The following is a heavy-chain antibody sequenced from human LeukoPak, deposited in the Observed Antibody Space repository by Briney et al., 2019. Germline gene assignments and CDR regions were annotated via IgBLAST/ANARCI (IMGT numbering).Heavy chain of an antibody. J-gene: IGHJ4*02. CDR2: MNPNSGNT. V-gene: IGHV1-8*01. D-gene: IGHD3-16*02. Sequence: ASVKVSCKASGYTFTSYDINWVRQATGQGLEWVGWMNPNSGNTGYAQKFQGRVTMTRNTSISTAYMELSSLRAEDTAVYYCARYFTFGGVIGRHLGSYYFDYWGQGTLVTVSS. CDR1: GYTFTSYD. CDR3: ARYFTFGGVIGRHLGSYYFDY.